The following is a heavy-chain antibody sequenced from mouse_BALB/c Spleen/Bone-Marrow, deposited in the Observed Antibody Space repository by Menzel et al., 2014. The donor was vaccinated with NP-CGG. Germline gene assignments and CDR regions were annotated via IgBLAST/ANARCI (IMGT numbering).Heavy chain of an antibody. CDR2: IYPGNSDT. D-gene: IGHD1-1*01. V-gene: IGHV1-5*01. CDR3: TRFGSTYDWYFDV. CDR1: GYSFTIYW. Sequence: VQLKQSGTVLARPGASVKMSCKASGYSFTIYWMHWVKQRPGQGLEWIGAIYPGNSDTSYNQKFKGKAKLTAVTSASTAYMELSSLTNEDSAVYYCTRFGSTYDWYFDVWGAGTTVTVSS. J-gene: IGHJ1*01.